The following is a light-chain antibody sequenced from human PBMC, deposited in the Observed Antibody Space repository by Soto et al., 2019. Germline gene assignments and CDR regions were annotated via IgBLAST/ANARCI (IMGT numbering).Light chain of an antibody. J-gene: IGLJ2*01. CDR1: SSDVGSYNL. Sequence: QSALTQPASVSGSPGQSITISCTGTSSDVGSYNLVSWYQQHPGKAPKLMIYEGSKRPSGVSNRFSGSKSGNTASLSISGLQAEDEAAYYCVSYAGSSIVVFGGGTKLTGL. V-gene: IGLV2-23*01. CDR2: EGS. CDR3: VSYAGSSIVV.